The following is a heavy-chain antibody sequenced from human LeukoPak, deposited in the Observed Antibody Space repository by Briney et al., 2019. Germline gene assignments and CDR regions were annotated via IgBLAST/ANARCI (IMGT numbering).Heavy chain of an antibody. CDR3: AKDRVYYDFWSGSEYFDY. Sequence: PGGSLRLSCAASGFTFSSYGMHWVRQTPGKGLEWVAFIRYDGSNKYYADSVKGRFTISRDNSKNTLYLQMNSLGAEDTAVYYCAKDRVYYDFWSGSEYFDYWGQGTLVTVSS. J-gene: IGHJ4*02. D-gene: IGHD3-3*01. V-gene: IGHV3-30*02. CDR2: IRYDGSNK. CDR1: GFTFSSYG.